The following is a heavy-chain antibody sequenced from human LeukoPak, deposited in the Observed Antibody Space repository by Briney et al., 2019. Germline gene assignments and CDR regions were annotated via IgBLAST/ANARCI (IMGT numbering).Heavy chain of an antibody. CDR1: GGSFSGYY. J-gene: IGHJ4*02. CDR2: INHSGST. D-gene: IGHD2-2*01. V-gene: IGHV4-34*01. Sequence: SETLSLTCAVYGGSFSGYYWSWIRQPPGKGLEWIGEINHSGSTNYNPSLKSRVTISVDTSMNQFSLKLSSVTAADTAVYYCARYSRPAATLDYWGQGTLVTVSS. CDR3: ARYSRPAATLDY.